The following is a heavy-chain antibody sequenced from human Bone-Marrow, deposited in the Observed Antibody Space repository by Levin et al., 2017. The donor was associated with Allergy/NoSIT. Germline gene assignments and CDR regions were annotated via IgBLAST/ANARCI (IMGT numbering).Heavy chain of an antibody. Sequence: LSLTCAASGFTFSDYYMNWIRRAPGKGLEWISHISSSGSIIYYTDSVKGRFTISRDNAKNSVYLQMNSLRAEDTAMYYCARDYGDNPLDYWGQGALVTVSS. D-gene: IGHD4-17*01. V-gene: IGHV3-11*01. CDR2: ISSSGSII. J-gene: IGHJ4*02. CDR1: GFTFSDYY. CDR3: ARDYGDNPLDY.